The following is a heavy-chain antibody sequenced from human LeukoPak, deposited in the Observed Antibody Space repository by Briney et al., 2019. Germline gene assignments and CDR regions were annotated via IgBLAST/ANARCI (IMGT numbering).Heavy chain of an antibody. D-gene: IGHD3-9*01. CDR1: GYTFTGYY. Sequence: ASVKVSCKASGYTFTGYYMHWVRQAPGQGLEWMGWINPNSGGTNYAQKFQGWVTMTRDTSISTAYMELSRLRSDDTAVYYCARAGRPPVMCDILTGPSPLGYWGQGTLVTVSS. V-gene: IGHV1-2*04. J-gene: IGHJ4*02. CDR2: INPNSGGT. CDR3: ARAGRPPVMCDILTGPSPLGY.